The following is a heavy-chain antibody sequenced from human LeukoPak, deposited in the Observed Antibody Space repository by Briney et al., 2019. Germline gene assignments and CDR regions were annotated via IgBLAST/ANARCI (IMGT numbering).Heavy chain of an antibody. V-gene: IGHV4-39*07. Sequence: PSETLSLTCTVSGGSIRSNNYWGWIRQPPGMGLEWIGTIYYSGSTNYNPSLKSRVTISVDTSKNQFSLKLSSVTAADTAVYYCARRYSSSWSDAFDIWGQGTMVTVSS. CDR1: GGSIRSNNY. CDR2: IYYSGST. D-gene: IGHD6-13*01. CDR3: ARRYSSSWSDAFDI. J-gene: IGHJ3*02.